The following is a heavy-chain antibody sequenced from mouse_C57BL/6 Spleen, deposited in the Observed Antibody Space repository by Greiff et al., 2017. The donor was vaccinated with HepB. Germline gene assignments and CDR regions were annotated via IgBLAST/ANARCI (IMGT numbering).Heavy chain of an antibody. J-gene: IGHJ4*01. D-gene: IGHD6-2*01. CDR2: IRSKSNNYAT. Sequence: EVQGVESGGGLVQPKGSLKLSCAASGFSFNTYAMNWVRQAPGKGLEWVARIRSKSNNYATYYADSVKDRFTISRDDSESMLYLQMNNLKTEDTAMYYCVRGSPAMDYWGQGTSVTVSS. CDR1: GFSFNTYA. CDR3: VRGSPAMDY. V-gene: IGHV10-1*01.